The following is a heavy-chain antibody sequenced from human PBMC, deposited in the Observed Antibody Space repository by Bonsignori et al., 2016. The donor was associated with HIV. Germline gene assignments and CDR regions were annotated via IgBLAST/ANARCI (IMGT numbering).Heavy chain of an antibody. Sequence: VRQAPGKGLEWVSGLSAGGGATYYADSVKGRFTISRDNSKNTMYLQMNSLRAEDTAVYYCAKDRPDTGYYFDYWGQGTLVTVSS. CDR3: AKDRPDTGYYFDY. CDR2: LSAGGGAT. V-gene: IGHV3-23*01. J-gene: IGHJ4*02. D-gene: IGHD3-9*01.